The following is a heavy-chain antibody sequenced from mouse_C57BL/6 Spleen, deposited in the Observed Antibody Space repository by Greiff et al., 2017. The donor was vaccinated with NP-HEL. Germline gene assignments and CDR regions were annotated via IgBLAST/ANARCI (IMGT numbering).Heavy chain of an antibody. CDR1: GYTFTDYY. CDR3: ARYPYYYGSSPWFAY. D-gene: IGHD1-1*01. V-gene: IGHV1-26*01. J-gene: IGHJ3*01. Sequence: VQLQQSGPELVKPGASVKISCKASGYTFTDYYMNWVKQSHGKSLEWIGDINPNNGGTSYNQKFKGKATLTVDKSSSTAYMELRSLTSEDSAVYYCARYPYYYGSSPWFAYWGQGTLVTVSA. CDR2: INPNNGGT.